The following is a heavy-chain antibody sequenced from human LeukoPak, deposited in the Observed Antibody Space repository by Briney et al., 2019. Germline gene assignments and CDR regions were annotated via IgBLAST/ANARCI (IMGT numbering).Heavy chain of an antibody. CDR2: INPNSGGT. D-gene: IGHD2-2*01. V-gene: IGHV1-2*02. CDR3: ARVVVPAAIDFDY. J-gene: IGHJ4*02. Sequence: ASVKVSCKASGYTFTGYYMHWVRQAPGQGLEWMGWINPNSGGTNYAQKFQGRVTMTRDTSISTAYMELSRPRSDDTAVYYCARVVVPAAIDFDYWGQGTLVTVSS. CDR1: GYTFTGYY.